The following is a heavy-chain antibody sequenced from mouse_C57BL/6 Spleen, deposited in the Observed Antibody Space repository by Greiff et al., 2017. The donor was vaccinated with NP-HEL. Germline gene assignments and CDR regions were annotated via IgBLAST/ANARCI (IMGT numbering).Heavy chain of an antibody. D-gene: IGHD1-1*01. CDR3: SSGVVAPYSAMDY. Sequence: EVQLQQSGPELVKPGASVKISCKASGYSFTDYNMNWVKQSNGKSLEWIGVINPNYGTTSYNQKFKGKATLTVDQSSSTAYIQLNSLTSEDSAVYYLSSGVVAPYSAMDYWGQGTSVTVSS. V-gene: IGHV1-39*01. J-gene: IGHJ4*01. CDR2: INPNYGTT. CDR1: GYSFTDYN.